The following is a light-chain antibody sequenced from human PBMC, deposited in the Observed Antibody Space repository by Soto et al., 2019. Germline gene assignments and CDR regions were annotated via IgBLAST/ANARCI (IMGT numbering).Light chain of an antibody. CDR1: NSDVGIYNL. V-gene: IGLV2-23*02. CDR2: EVS. Sequence: QSALTQPASVSGSPGQSITISCTGTNSDVGIYNLVSWYQQHPGKAPKLMIYEVSKRPSGVSNRFSGSKSGNTASLTISGLQAEDEADYYCCSYAGSSTFAFYVFGTGTKVTVL. CDR3: CSYAGSSTFAFYV. J-gene: IGLJ1*01.